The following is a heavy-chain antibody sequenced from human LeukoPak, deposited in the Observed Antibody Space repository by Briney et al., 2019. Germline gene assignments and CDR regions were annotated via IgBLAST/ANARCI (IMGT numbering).Heavy chain of an antibody. CDR3: ARDQDGHPGNY. CDR1: GGTFSSYA. J-gene: IGHJ4*02. CDR2: IIPILGIA. Sequence: SVKVSCKAFGGTFSSYAISWVRQAPGQGLEWMGRIIPILGIANYAQKFQGRVTITADKSTSTAYMELSSLRSEDKAVYYCARDQDGHPGNYWGQGTLVTVSS. D-gene: IGHD5-24*01. V-gene: IGHV1-69*04.